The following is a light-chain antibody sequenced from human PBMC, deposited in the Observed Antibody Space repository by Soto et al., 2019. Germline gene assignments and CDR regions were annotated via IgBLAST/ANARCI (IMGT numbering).Light chain of an antibody. J-gene: IGKJ2*01. CDR2: GAS. CDR3: HQYDNAPQT. V-gene: IGKV3-20*01. CDR1: QTLRRTY. Sequence: EIVLMQSPGTLSLSPGERATLSCRASQTLRRTYIAWYQQKPGQPPRVLIYGASKRATGIPDRFSGSGSGTDFSLTISRLEPEDFAVYYRHQYDNAPQTYGQGTKVDIK.